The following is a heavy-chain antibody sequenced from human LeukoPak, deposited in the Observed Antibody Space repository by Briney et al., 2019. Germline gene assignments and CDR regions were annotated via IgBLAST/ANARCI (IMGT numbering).Heavy chain of an antibody. Sequence: ASVKVSCKASGYSFTSNYIHWVRQAPGQGLEWMGMIYPRDGSTSYAQKFQGRVTMTRDTSTSTVYMELSSLRSEDTAVYYCARDVGSNWFDPWGQGTLVTVSS. D-gene: IGHD3-10*01. J-gene: IGHJ5*02. CDR3: ARDVGSNWFDP. V-gene: IGHV1-46*01. CDR2: IYPRDGST. CDR1: GYSFTSNY.